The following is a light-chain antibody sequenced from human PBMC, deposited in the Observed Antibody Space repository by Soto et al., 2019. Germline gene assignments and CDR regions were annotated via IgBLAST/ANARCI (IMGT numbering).Light chain of an antibody. CDR2: GAS. CDR3: QQYGSSTWT. V-gene: IGKV3-20*01. CDR1: QTVRNNY. J-gene: IGKJ1*01. Sequence: IVLTQSPGTLSLSPGERATLSCRASQTVRNNYLAWYQQRPGQAPRILMYGASSRANGIPDRFNGSGSGTDFILTIGRLETEDFAVYYCQQYGSSTWTFGHGTKVDIK.